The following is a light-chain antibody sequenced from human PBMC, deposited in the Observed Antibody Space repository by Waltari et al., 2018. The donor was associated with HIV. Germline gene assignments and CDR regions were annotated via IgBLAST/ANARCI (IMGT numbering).Light chain of an antibody. CDR2: DAS. J-gene: IGKJ3*01. CDR1: QGISSA. Sequence: AIQLTQSPSSLSASVGDRVTITCRASQGISSALAWYQQKPGKAPKLLIYDASSLESGVPSGFSGSGSGTDFTLTISSLQPEDFATYYCQQSKNYPFTFGPGTKVDIK. V-gene: IGKV1D-13*01. CDR3: QQSKNYPFT.